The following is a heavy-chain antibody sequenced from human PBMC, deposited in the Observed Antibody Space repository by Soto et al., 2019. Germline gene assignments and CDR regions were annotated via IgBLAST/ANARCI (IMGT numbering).Heavy chain of an antibody. D-gene: IGHD3-16*01. V-gene: IGHV3-33*06. CDR1: GFTFSSYA. CDR3: AKGEAGNYGFDY. Sequence: QVQLVESGGGVVQPGRSLRLSCAASGFTFSSYAINWVRQGPGKGLEWVAVIWYDGSKKYYADSVKGRFTISRDNSKNTVYMQMNSLRAEDTAVYYCAKGEAGNYGFDYWGQGTLVTVSS. CDR2: IWYDGSKK. J-gene: IGHJ4*02.